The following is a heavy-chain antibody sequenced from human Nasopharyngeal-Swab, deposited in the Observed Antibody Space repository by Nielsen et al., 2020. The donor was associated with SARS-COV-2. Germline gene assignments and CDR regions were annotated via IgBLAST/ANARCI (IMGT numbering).Heavy chain of an antibody. V-gene: IGHV1-2*06. D-gene: IGHD3-3*01. Sequence: ASVKVSCKASGYTFTGYYMHWMRQAPGQGLEWMGRINPNSGGTNYAQKFQGRVTMTRDTSISTAYMELSSLRSEDTAVYYCATTPRRFLEWFLFDYWGQGTLVTVSS. J-gene: IGHJ4*02. CDR3: ATTPRRFLEWFLFDY. CDR1: GYTFTGYY. CDR2: INPNSGGT.